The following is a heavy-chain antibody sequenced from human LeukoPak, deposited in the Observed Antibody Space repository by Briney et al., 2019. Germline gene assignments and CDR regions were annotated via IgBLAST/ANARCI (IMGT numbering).Heavy chain of an antibody. CDR1: GCTFTGYY. V-gene: IGHV1-2*02. Sequence: ASVKVSCKASGCTFTGYYMHWVRQAPGQGLEWMGWINPNSGGTNYAQKFQGRVTMTRDTSISTAYMELSRLRSDDTAVYYCARVVGAPTGAFDIWGQGTMVTVSS. D-gene: IGHD2-15*01. CDR2: INPNSGGT. J-gene: IGHJ3*02. CDR3: ARVVGAPTGAFDI.